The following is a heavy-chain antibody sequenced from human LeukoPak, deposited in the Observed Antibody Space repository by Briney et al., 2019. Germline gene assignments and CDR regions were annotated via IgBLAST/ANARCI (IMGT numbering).Heavy chain of an antibody. CDR2: ISYDGSNK. Sequence: GRSLRLSCAASGFTFTSYAMHRVRQAPGKGLEWVAVISYDGSNKYYADSVKGRFTISRDNSKNTLYLQMNSLRAEDTAVYYCARDRGPGRRAYYYYGMDVWGKGTTVTVSS. CDR3: ARDRGPGRRAYYYYGMDV. CDR1: GFTFTSYA. J-gene: IGHJ6*04. D-gene: IGHD5-24*01. V-gene: IGHV3-30*04.